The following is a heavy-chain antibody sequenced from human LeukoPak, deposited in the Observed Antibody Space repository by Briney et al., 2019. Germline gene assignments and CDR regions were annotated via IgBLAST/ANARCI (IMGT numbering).Heavy chain of an antibody. V-gene: IGHV1-2*02. D-gene: IGHD3-16*01. J-gene: IGHJ4*02. CDR2: INANSGGT. Sequence: GASVKVSCKASGYTFTDFHIHWVRQAPGQGLEWMGWINANSGGTNCAQKFQGRVTMTRDTSISTACMELSSLRSDDTAVYYCVRRGGPYFGYWGQGTLVTVSS. CDR3: VRRGGPYFGY. CDR1: GYTFTDFH.